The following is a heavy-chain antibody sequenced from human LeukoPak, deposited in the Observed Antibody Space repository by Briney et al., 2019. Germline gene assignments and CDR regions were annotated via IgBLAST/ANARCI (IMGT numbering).Heavy chain of an antibody. CDR2: IRYGGSDI. CDR1: GFTLSTCG. J-gene: IGHJ6*03. CDR3: AKEPYSSVYYFYYMDV. D-gene: IGHD6-25*01. Sequence: PGGSLRLSCAASGFTLSTCGMHWVRQAPGKGLEWVAFIRYGGSDIYYGDSVKGRFTISRDNSKNTLYLQMNSLRGEDTAVYYCAKEPYSSVYYFYYMDVWGKGTTVTVSS. V-gene: IGHV3-30*02.